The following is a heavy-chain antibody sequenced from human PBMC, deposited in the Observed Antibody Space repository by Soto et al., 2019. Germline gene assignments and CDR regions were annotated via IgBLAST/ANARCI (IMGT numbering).Heavy chain of an antibody. CDR3: AIDAKGGIQLWTTYYYYGMDV. V-gene: IGHV1-69*01. D-gene: IGHD5-18*01. J-gene: IGHJ6*02. Sequence: QVQLVQSGAEVKKPGSSVKVSCKASGGTFSSYAISWVRQAPGQGLEWMGGIIPIFGTANYAQKFQGRVTITADESTSTAYMELSSLRSEDTAVYYCAIDAKGGIQLWTTYYYYGMDVWGQGTTVTVSS. CDR1: GGTFSSYA. CDR2: IIPIFGTA.